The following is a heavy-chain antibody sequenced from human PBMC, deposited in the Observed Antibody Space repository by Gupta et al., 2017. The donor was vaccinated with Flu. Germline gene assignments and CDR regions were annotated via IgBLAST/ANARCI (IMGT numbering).Heavy chain of an antibody. J-gene: IGHJ4*02. CDR1: GFTVSNAW. V-gene: IGHV3-15*01. D-gene: IGHD1-26*01. Sequence: EVQLVESGGGLVKPGGSLRLSCAASGFTVSNAWLSWVRQAPGKGLEWVGRIKSKTDGGTTDYAAPVKGRFTISRDDSKNTLYLQMNSLKTEDTAVYYCTTLLIWEPLQKGRAVDYWGQGTLVTVSS. CDR2: IKSKTDGGTT. CDR3: TTLLIWEPLQKGRAVDY.